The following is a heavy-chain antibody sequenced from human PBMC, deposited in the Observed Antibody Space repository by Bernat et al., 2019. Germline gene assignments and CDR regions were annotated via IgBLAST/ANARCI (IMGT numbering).Heavy chain of an antibody. J-gene: IGHJ2*01. Sequence: QVHLQQWGAGLLKPSETLSLTCAVSGGSFSGYYWSWIRQPPGKGLEWIGEVTLSGSTNYNPSLESRVTMSVDTSKNQFSLRLTSVTAADTAVYYCTRLFRSAPTNYWYFDLWGRDTLVTVSS. D-gene: IGHD2-8*01. CDR1: GGSFSGYY. V-gene: IGHV4-34*01. CDR3: TRLFRSAPTNYWYFDL. CDR2: VTLSGST.